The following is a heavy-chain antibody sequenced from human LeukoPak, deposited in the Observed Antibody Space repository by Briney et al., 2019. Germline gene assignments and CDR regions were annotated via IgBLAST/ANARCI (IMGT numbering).Heavy chain of an antibody. D-gene: IGHD3-22*01. CDR1: GGSISSGPYY. CDR2: IYYGENT. CDR3: ARRDDSSGYHKIFDY. J-gene: IGHJ4*02. Sequence: SETLSLTCTVSGGSISSGPYYWGWIRQPPGKGLEWIGNIYYGENTYYNPSLKSRVTISIDTSKNQFYLKLSSLTAADTAVHYCARRDDSSGYHKIFDYWGPGTLVTVSS. V-gene: IGHV4-39*01.